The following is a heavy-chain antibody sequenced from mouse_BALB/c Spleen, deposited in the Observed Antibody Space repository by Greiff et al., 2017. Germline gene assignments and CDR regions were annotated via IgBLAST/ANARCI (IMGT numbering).Heavy chain of an antibody. V-gene: IGHV4-1*02. CDR1: GFDFSRYW. J-gene: IGHJ3*01. CDR3: ARPGYYYGSRSPFAY. D-gene: IGHD1-1*01. Sequence: EVMLVESGGGLVQPGGSLKLSCAASGFDFSRYWMSWVRQAPGKGLEWIGEINPDSSTINYTPSLKDKFIISRDNAKNTLYLQMSKVRSEDTALYYCARPGYYYGSRSPFAYWGQGTLVTVSA. CDR2: INPDSSTI.